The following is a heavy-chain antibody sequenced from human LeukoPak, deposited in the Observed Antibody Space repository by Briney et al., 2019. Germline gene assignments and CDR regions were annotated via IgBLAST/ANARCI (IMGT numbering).Heavy chain of an antibody. V-gene: IGHV1-69*04. CDR2: IIPIFGIV. CDR3: ARADSSGYSLDENFDY. J-gene: IGHJ4*02. CDR1: GGTLSSYA. D-gene: IGHD3-22*01. Sequence: GASVKVSCKASGGTLSSYAINWVRQAPGQGLEWIGRIIPIFGIVNYAQNFQGRVTITADKSTNTAYMELSSLRSEDPAFYYCARADSSGYSLDENFDYWGQGTLVTVSS.